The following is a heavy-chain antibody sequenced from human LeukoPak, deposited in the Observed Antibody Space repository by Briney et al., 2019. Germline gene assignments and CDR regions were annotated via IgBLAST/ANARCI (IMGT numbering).Heavy chain of an antibody. CDR2: IYPGDSDT. D-gene: IGHD6-19*01. J-gene: IGHJ4*02. Sequence: GESLKISCKGSGYSFTSYWIGWVRQMPGKGLEWMGIIYPGDSDTRYSPSFQGQVTISADKSISTAYLQWSSLKASDTAMYYCARLGRVARIAVAGSSNFDYWGQGTLVTVSS. CDR3: ARLGRVARIAVAGSSNFDY. V-gene: IGHV5-51*01. CDR1: GYSFTSYW.